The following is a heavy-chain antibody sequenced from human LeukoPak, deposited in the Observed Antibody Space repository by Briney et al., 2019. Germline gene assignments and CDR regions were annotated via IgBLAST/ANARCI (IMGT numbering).Heavy chain of an antibody. D-gene: IGHD2-2*01. CDR2: IKKDGIEK. CDR3: ARGRYSSRSGGYYFDI. Sequence: GGSLRLSCVVSGFTLSSDWMSWVRQAPGKGLEWVANIKKDGIEKYYVESVKGRFTISRDNAKNSLYLQMNSLRAEDTAVYHCARGRYSSRSGGYYFDIWGQGTLVTVSS. V-gene: IGHV3-7*01. CDR1: GFTLSSDW. J-gene: IGHJ4*02.